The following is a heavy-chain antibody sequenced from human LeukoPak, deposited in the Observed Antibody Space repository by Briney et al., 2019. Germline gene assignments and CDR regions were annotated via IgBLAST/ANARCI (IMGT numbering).Heavy chain of an antibody. D-gene: IGHD3-22*01. J-gene: IGHJ4*02. CDR2: ISYDGSEK. CDR3: AREGSSGYYPS. CDR1: GFTFSSYP. V-gene: IGHV3-30-3*01. Sequence: GGSLRLSCAASGFTFSSYPMHWVRQAPGKGLEWVAVISYDGSEKHYADPVKGRFTISRNNSKNTLYLQMNSLRAEDTAVYYCAREGSSGYYPSWGQGILVTVSS.